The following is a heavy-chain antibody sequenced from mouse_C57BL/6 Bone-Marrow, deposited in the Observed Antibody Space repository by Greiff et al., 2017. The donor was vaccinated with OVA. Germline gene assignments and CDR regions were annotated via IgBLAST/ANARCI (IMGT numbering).Heavy chain of an antibody. V-gene: IGHV1-69*01. CDR3: ARRDITYFDY. Sequence: QVQLQQPGAELVMPGASVKLSCKASGYTFTSYWMHWVKQRPGQGLEWIGEIDPSDSYTNYNQKFKGKSTLTVDTSSSTAYMQLSSLTSEDSAVYYCARRDITYFDYWGQGTTLTVSS. J-gene: IGHJ2*01. CDR2: IDPSDSYT. D-gene: IGHD1-1*01. CDR1: GYTFTSYW.